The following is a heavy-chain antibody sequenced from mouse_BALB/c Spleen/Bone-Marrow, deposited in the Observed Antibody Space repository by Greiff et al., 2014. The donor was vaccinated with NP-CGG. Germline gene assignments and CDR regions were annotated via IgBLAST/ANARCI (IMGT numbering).Heavy chain of an antibody. Sequence: DVMLQESGPDLVKPSQSLSLTCTVTGYSITSGYGWHWIRQFPGNKLEWMGYIHYRGSNDYNPSLKSRISITRDTSKIQFSLQLNSVTTEDTATYYCTRETTAVADFDYWGPGATLTVTS. J-gene: IGHJ2*01. D-gene: IGHD1-1*01. CDR3: TRETTAVADFDY. CDR2: IHYRGSN. CDR1: GYSITSGYG. V-gene: IGHV3-1*02.